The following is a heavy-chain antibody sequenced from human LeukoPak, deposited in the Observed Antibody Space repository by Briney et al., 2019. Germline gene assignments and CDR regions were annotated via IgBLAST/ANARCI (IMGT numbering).Heavy chain of an antibody. V-gene: IGHV1-69*13. J-gene: IGHJ5*02. D-gene: IGHD3-3*01. CDR2: IIPIFGTA. Sequence: GASVKVSCKASGGTFSSYAISWVRQAPGQGLGWMGGIIPIFGTANYAQKFQSRVTITADESTSTAYMELSSLRSEDTAVYYCARGATIFGVVGNWFDPWGQGTLVTVSS. CDR1: GGTFSSYA. CDR3: ARGATIFGVVGNWFDP.